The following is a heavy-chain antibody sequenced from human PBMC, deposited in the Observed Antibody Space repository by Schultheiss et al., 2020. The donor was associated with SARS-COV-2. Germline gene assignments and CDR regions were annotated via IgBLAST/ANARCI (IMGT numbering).Heavy chain of an antibody. V-gene: IGHV3-21*04. CDR2: ISSSSSYI. D-gene: IGHD6-25*01. CDR1: GFSFSSYS. CDR3: ARYEVAAGKMFDY. Sequence: GGSLRLSCAASGFSFSSYSMNWVRQAPGEGLEWVSSISSSSSYIYYADSVKGRFTISRDPSKNTLYLQMNSLRAEDTAVYYCARYEVAAGKMFDYWGQGTLVTVSS. J-gene: IGHJ4*02.